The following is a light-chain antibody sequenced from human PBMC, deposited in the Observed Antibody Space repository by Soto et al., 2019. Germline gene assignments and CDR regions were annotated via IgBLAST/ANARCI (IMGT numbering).Light chain of an antibody. CDR3: QQYGSAPVT. J-gene: IGKJ3*01. CDR1: ERVSIIL. CDR2: DAS. V-gene: IGKV3-20*01. Sequence: IVFRQCPGTLSLSPGERAVLCCRASERVSIILLAWYRQKPGQTPRLLIYDASSRATGIPDRISGSGSGTDFTLTTSRLEPEDFAVYYCQQYGSAPVTVGPGTKVDIK.